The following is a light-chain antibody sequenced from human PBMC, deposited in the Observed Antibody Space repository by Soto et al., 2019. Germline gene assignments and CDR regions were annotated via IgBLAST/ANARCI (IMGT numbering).Light chain of an antibody. Sequence: QSALTKPASVSGSPGQSSTISCTGTSNDIGGYNLVSWYQQHPGKAPKLVIYEANKRPSGVSERFSGSRSGNPASLTNSALLAEDEADSSFCSFAGGATFVFGGGTKLPVL. CDR3: CSFAGGATFV. CDR2: EAN. J-gene: IGLJ2*01. CDR1: SNDIGGYNL. V-gene: IGLV2-23*02.